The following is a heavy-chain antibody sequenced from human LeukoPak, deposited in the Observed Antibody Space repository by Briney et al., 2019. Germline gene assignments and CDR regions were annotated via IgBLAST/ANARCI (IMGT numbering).Heavy chain of an antibody. J-gene: IGHJ4*02. Sequence: GGSLRLSCAASGFTVSSNYMSWVRQAPGKGLEWVSSISSSSSYIYYADSVKGRFTISRDNAKNSLYLQMNSLRAEDTAVYYCAREKKYYYDSSGYRPLDYWGQGTLVTVSS. CDR3: AREKKYYYDSSGYRPLDY. D-gene: IGHD3-22*01. CDR2: ISSSSSYI. CDR1: GFTVSSNY. V-gene: IGHV3-21*01.